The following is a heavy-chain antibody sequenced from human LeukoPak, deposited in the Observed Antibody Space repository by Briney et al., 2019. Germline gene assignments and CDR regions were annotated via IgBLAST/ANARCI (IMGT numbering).Heavy chain of an antibody. CDR2: IYWNDEK. J-gene: IGHJ5*02. Sequence: KTSGPTLVNPTQTLTLTCSFSGFSLHTHGVGVGWIRQPPGKALEWLALIYWNDEKRYSPSLKNRLTITKDTSKNRVVLSMTNMDPLDTATYYCAQNIVVVAAASLHNWFDPWGQGTLVTVSS. V-gene: IGHV2-5*01. D-gene: IGHD2-15*01. CDR1: GFSLHTHGVG. CDR3: AQNIVVVAAASLHNWFDP.